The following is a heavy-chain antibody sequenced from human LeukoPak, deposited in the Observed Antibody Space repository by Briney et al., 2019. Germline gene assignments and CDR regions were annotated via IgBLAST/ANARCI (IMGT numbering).Heavy chain of an antibody. Sequence: VASVKVSCKASGYTFTGYYMHWVRQAPGQGLEWMGGIIPIFGTANYAQKFQGRVTITTDESTSTAYMELSSLRSEDTAVYYCARSPSGYSGYDYAFDIWGQGTMVTVSS. CDR2: IIPIFGTA. CDR1: GYTFTGYY. D-gene: IGHD5-12*01. V-gene: IGHV1-69*05. CDR3: ARSPSGYSGYDYAFDI. J-gene: IGHJ3*02.